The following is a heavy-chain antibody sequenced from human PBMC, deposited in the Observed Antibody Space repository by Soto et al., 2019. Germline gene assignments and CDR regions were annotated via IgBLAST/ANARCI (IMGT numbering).Heavy chain of an antibody. CDR3: ATSPRMNYYDSSGYYVRLRWVDP. Sequence: QVQLQQWGAGLLKPSETLSLTCAVYGGSFSGYYWSWIRQPPGKGLEWIGEINHSGSTNYNPSLKSRVTISVDTSKYQFSLKLSSVTAADTAVYYCATSPRMNYYDSSGYYVRLRWVDPWGQGTLVTVSS. J-gene: IGHJ5*02. CDR1: GGSFSGYY. CDR2: INHSGST. V-gene: IGHV4-34*01. D-gene: IGHD3-22*01.